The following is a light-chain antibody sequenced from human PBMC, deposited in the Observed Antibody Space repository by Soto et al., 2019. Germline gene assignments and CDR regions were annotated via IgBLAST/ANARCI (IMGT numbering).Light chain of an antibody. CDR2: LESSGTY. J-gene: IGLJ3*02. CDR3: ETWDSNTRV. V-gene: IGLV4-60*02. CDR1: SGHSSYI. Sequence: QLVLTQSSSASASLGPSVRFTCTLSSGHSSYIIAWHQHQPGKAPRYLMRLESSGTYNKGSGVPDRFSGSSSGADRYLTISNLQLGDEADYYCETWDSNTRVFGGGTKLTVL.